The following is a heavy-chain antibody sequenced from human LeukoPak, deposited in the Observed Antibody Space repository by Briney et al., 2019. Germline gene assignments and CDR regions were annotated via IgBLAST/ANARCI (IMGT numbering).Heavy chain of an antibody. D-gene: IGHD3-22*01. J-gene: IGHJ5*02. CDR3: ARDSSGFDP. V-gene: IGHV4-34*01. CDR2: IYYSGST. CDR1: GGSFSGYY. Sequence: SETLSLTCAAYGGSFSGYYWSWIRQPPGKGLEWIGNIYYSGSTYYNPSLKSRVTISVDTSKNQFSLKLSSVTAADTAVYYCARDSSGFDPWGQGTLVTVSS.